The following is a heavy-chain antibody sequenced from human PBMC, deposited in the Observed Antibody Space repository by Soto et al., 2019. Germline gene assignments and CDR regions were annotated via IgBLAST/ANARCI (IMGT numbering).Heavy chain of an antibody. CDR1: GFSLSTSGVG. D-gene: IGHD6-19*01. J-gene: IGHJ4*02. CDR3: AHTNGYSSGWIDV. CDR2: IYWSDDDK. Sequence: SGPTLVKPTQTLTLTCTFSGFSLSTSGVGVGWIRQPPGKALEWLAIIYWSDDDKRYRPSLKSRLTITKDTSKNQVVLTMTNMDPADAGTYYCAHTNGYSSGWIDVWGQGILVTVSS. V-gene: IGHV2-5*01.